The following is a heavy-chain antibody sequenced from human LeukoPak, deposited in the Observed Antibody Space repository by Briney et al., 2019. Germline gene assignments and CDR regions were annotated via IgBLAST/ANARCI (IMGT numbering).Heavy chain of an antibody. D-gene: IGHD3-22*01. CDR2: INHSGST. CDR1: GGSISSSSYY. CDR3: ATPWDSSGSDAFDI. Sequence: SETLSLTCTVSGGSISSSSYYWGWIRQPPGKGLEWIGKINHSGSTNYNPSLKSRVTISVDTSKNQLSLKLNSVTAADTAVYYCATPWDSSGSDAFDIWGQGTMVTVSS. J-gene: IGHJ3*02. V-gene: IGHV4-39*07.